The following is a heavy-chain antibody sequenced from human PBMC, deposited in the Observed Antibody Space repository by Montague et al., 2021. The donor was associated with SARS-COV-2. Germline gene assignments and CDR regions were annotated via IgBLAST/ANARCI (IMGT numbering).Heavy chain of an antibody. CDR3: ARVFPRWLLFALYFDY. CDR1: GGSISSYY. CDR2: IYHSGST. D-gene: IGHD5-24*01. V-gene: IGHV4-59*01. J-gene: IGHJ4*02. Sequence: SETLSLTCTVSGGSISSYYWSWIRQPPGKGLEWIGYIYHSGSTNYNPSLKSRVTISVDTSKNQFSLKLSSVTAADTAMYYCARVFPRWLLFALYFDYWGQGTLVTVSS.